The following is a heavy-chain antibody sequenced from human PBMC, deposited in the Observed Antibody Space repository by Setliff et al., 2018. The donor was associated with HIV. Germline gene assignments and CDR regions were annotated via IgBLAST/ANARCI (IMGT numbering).Heavy chain of an antibody. Sequence: ASVKVSCKASGFSFDDYYIHWVRQAPGQGLEWMGCVIPNSGKTYYAQEFQGRVTTTSDTSINTAYMEVSWLTSDDTAIYYCAKDLAYCSGGSCYRPFIYYFYYMDVWGKGATVTVSS. D-gene: IGHD2-15*01. CDR1: GFSFDDYY. J-gene: IGHJ6*03. CDR2: VIPNSGKT. CDR3: AKDLAYCSGGSCYRPFIYYFYYMDV. V-gene: IGHV1-2*02.